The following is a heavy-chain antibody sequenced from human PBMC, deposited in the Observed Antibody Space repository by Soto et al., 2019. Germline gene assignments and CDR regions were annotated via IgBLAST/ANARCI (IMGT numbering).Heavy chain of an antibody. CDR2: IYYSGST. Sequence: SETLSLTSTVCGGSMSSYYWSWTRQPPGKGLEWIGYIYYSGSTNYNPTLKSRVTISVDTSKNQFSLKLSSVTAVDPAVYYCARGMTTTKEDWFDPWGQGTLVTVSS. D-gene: IGHD4-4*01. CDR1: GGSMSSYY. V-gene: IGHV4-59*01. J-gene: IGHJ5*02. CDR3: ARGMTTTKEDWFDP.